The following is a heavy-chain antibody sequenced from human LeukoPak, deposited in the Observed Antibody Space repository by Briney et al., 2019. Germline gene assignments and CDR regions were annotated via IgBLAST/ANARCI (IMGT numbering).Heavy chain of an antibody. Sequence: NPSETLSLTCAVSGGSISSGGYSWSWIRQPPGKGLEWIGYIYHSGSTYYNPSLKSRVTISVDRSKNQFSLKLSSVTAADTAVYYCARVYDSSGYWYFDLWGRGTLVTVSS. CDR3: ARVYDSSGYWYFDL. J-gene: IGHJ2*01. V-gene: IGHV4-30-2*01. CDR2: IYHSGST. CDR1: GGSISSGGYS. D-gene: IGHD3-22*01.